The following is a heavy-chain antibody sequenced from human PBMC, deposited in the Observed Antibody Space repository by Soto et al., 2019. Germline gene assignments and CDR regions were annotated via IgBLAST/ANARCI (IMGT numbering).Heavy chain of an antibody. D-gene: IGHD3-22*01. CDR3: ARPWAQYYYDSSGYYAVGFDY. Sequence: QVQLVESGGGVVQPGRSLRLSCAASGFTFSSYAMHWVRQAPGTGLEWGAVISYDGSNKYYADSVKGRFTISRDNSKNTLYLQMNSRRAEDTAVYYCARPWAQYYYDSSGYYAVGFDYWGQGTLVTVSS. V-gene: IGHV3-30-3*01. CDR2: ISYDGSNK. J-gene: IGHJ4*02. CDR1: GFTFSSYA.